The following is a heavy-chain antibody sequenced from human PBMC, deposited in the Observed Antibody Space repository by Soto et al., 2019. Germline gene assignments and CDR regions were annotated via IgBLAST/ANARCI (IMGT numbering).Heavy chain of an antibody. CDR3: ARALPSYYYYGMDV. V-gene: IGHV4-31*03. CDR1: GGSVSSGGYY. J-gene: IGHJ6*02. Sequence: QVQLQESGPGLVKPSQTLSLTCTVSGGSVSSGGYYWSWIRQHPGKGLEWIGYISYSGSTYYNPSLKRRPTISVDTSKNQFSQKLSSVTAADTAVYYCARALPSYYYYGMDVWGQGTTVTVSS. CDR2: ISYSGST.